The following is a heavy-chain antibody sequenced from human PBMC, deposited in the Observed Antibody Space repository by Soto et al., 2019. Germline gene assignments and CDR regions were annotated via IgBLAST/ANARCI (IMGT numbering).Heavy chain of an antibody. V-gene: IGHV4-61*01. Sequence: QVQLQESGPGLVKPSETLSLTCTVSGDSVSNDIYFWSWIRQPPGKGLEWIAYMSYSGSTNYNPSLKSRVTLSVDTSKNQSSLKLSSVTAADTAVYYCARDGRRGVYATDYYGMDVWGQGTTITVS. CDR3: ARDGRRGVYATDYYGMDV. CDR2: MSYSGST. D-gene: IGHD2-8*01. J-gene: IGHJ6*02. CDR1: GDSVSNDIYF.